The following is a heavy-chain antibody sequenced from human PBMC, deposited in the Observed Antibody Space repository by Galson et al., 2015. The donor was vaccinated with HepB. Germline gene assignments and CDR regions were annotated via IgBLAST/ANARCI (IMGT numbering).Heavy chain of an antibody. J-gene: IGHJ4*02. D-gene: IGHD3-9*01. CDR3: ARERYDILTGYYKGNYFDY. CDR1: GFTFSSYA. CDR2: ISYDGSNK. V-gene: IGHV3-30*04. Sequence: SLRLSCAASGFTFSSYAMHWVRQAPGKGLEWVAVISYDGSNKYYADSVKGRFTISRDNSKNTLYLQMNSLRAEDTAVYYCARERYDILTGYYKGNYFDYWGQGTLVTVSS.